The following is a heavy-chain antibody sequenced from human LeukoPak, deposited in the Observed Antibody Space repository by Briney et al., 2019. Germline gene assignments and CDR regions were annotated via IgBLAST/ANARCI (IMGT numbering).Heavy chain of an antibody. J-gene: IGHJ5*02. Sequence: GASVKVSCKASGYTFTSYGISWVRQAPGQGLEWMGWISAYNGNTNYAQNFQGRVTVTTETSTSTAYMELRSLTSDDTAIYYCARGKQWLETDWFDPWGQGTLVIVSS. CDR2: ISAYNGNT. V-gene: IGHV1-18*01. D-gene: IGHD5-12*01. CDR1: GYTFTSYG. CDR3: ARGKQWLETDWFDP.